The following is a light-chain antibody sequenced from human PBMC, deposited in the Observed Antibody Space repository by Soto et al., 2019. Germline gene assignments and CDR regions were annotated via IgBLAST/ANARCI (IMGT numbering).Light chain of an antibody. J-gene: IGKJ4*02. CDR2: GAS. Sequence: EIEMTQSPATLSLSPGERATLSCRASQSVRSNLAWYQQKPGQAPGLLIYGASTRATGIPARFSGSGSGTDFTLTISRLEPEDFAVYYCQQYGNSPRTFGGGTKV. CDR1: QSVRSN. CDR3: QQYGNSPRT. V-gene: IGKV3-15*01.